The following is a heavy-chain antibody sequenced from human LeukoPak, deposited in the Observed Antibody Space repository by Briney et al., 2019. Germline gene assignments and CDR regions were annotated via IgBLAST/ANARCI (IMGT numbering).Heavy chain of an antibody. CDR3: ARSALYMVRGVSDY. CDR2: ISAYNGNT. J-gene: IGHJ4*02. D-gene: IGHD3-10*01. Sequence: VKVSCKASGYTFTSYGISWVRQAPGQGLEWMGWISAYNGNTNYAQKLQGRVTMTTDTSTSTAYMELRSLRSDDTAVYYCARSALYMVRGVSDYWGQGTLVTVSS. CDR1: GYTFTSYG. V-gene: IGHV1-18*01.